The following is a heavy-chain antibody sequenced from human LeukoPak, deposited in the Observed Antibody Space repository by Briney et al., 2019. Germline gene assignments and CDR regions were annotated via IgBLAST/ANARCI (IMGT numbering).Heavy chain of an antibody. CDR2: ISGSGGST. V-gene: IGHV3-23*01. CDR1: GFTLSSYA. Sequence: GASLRLSCAASGFTLSSYAMSWVRQAPGKGLEWVSAISGSGGSTYYADSVKGRFTISRENSKKTLYLQMTSLRAEDTAVYYCAKDLEEYSSGWYGGYYDSSGYSLWGQGTLVTVSS. D-gene: IGHD3-22*01. CDR3: AKDLEEYSSGWYGGYYDSSGYSL. J-gene: IGHJ4*02.